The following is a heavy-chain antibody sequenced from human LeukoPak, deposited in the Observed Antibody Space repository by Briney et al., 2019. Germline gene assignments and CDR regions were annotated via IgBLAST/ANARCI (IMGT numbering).Heavy chain of an antibody. CDR3: ARGSVARSTSLAFDI. J-gene: IGHJ3*02. D-gene: IGHD2-2*01. V-gene: IGHV1-69*13. CDR1: GYTFTSYA. CDR2: IIPIFGTA. Sequence: ASVKVSCKASGYTFTSYAISWVRQAPGQGLEWMGGIIPIFGTANYAQKFQGRVTITADESTSTAYMELSSLRSEDTAVYYCARGSVARSTSLAFDIWGQGTMVTVSS.